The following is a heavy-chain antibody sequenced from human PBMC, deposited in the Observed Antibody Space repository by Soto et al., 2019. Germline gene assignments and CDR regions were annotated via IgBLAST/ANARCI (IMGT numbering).Heavy chain of an antibody. Sequence: QVQLQESGPGLVKPSDTLSLTCVVSGFSISTSNWWGWIRQPPGKGLEWIGYIYYSGSTYYNPSLQKRVTMSVDTSKNQVSLKLSPVTAVDTAVYYCARNRRTNSWYAFDIWGQGTTVTVSS. CDR3: ARNRRTNSWYAFDI. J-gene: IGHJ3*02. CDR1: GFSISTSNW. CDR2: IYYSGST. D-gene: IGHD6-13*01. V-gene: IGHV4-28*01.